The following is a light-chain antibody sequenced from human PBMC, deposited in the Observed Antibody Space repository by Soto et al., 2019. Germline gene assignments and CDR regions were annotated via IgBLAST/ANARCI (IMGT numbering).Light chain of an antibody. V-gene: IGKV3-20*01. CDR3: QQYGSSPLLT. CDR2: GAS. J-gene: IGKJ4*02. CDR1: QSVSSSY. Sequence: EIVLTQSPGTLSLSPGERATLSCRASQSVSSSYLAWYQQKPGQAPRLLIYGASSRATGITGRFSGSGAGTDFTITISRLEPEYFSVYSCQQYGSSPLLTFGGGTKVEIK.